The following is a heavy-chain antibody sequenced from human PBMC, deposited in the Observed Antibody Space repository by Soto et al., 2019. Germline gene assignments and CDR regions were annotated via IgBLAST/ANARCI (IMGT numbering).Heavy chain of an antibody. J-gene: IGHJ4*02. CDR3: AKVLSKNYYYPFDF. CDR2: ISGGSSVT. D-gene: IGHD3-10*01. CDR1: GFTFSDYA. V-gene: IGHV3-23*01. Sequence: GGPLRLSCTASGFTFSDYAMAWVRQAPGKGLEWVSTISGGSSVTYYGDSVKGRFTISRDNAKKTLFLQLNRLSAEDTATYYCAKVLSKNYYYPFDFWGQVTQVTVSS.